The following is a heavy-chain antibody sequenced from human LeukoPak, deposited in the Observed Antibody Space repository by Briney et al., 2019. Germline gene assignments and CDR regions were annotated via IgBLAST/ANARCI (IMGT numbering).Heavy chain of an antibody. J-gene: IGHJ4*02. CDR2: IDWDDDK. Sequence: RESGPALVKPTQTLTLTCTFSGFSLGTSGMCVSWIRQPPGKALEWLARIDWDDDKYYSTSLQTRLTISKDTSKNQVVLTMTNMDPVDTATYYCARAFPTVTTFDYWDQGTLVTVSS. V-gene: IGHV2-70*11. D-gene: IGHD4-17*01. CDR3: ARAFPTVTTFDY. CDR1: GFSLGTSGMC.